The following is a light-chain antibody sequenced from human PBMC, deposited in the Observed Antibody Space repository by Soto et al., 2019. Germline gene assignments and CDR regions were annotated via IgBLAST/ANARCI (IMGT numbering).Light chain of an antibody. Sequence: ALTQPASVSGSPGQSITISCAGTSSDVGANNFVSWYQQHPGKAPKLTIYEGNKRPSGVSYRFSGAKSGNMASLTISGLQAEDEADYYCCSYVDGGSYVFGTGTKLTVL. J-gene: IGLJ1*01. CDR2: EGN. CDR1: SSDVGANNF. CDR3: CSYVDGGSYV. V-gene: IGLV2-23*01.